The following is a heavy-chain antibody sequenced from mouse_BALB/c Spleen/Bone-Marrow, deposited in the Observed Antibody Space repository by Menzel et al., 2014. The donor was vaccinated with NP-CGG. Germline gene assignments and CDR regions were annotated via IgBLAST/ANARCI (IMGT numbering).Heavy chain of an antibody. CDR1: GFTFSDYY. J-gene: IGHJ3*01. CDR3: TRGGFAY. CDR2: ISDGGNYT. Sequence: EVNVVESGGGLVKPGGSLKLSCAASGFTFSDYYMYWVRQTPEKRLEWVATISDGGNYTYYPDSVKGRFTISRDNAKNNLYLQMSSLKSEDTAMYFCTRGGFAYWGQGTLVTVSA. V-gene: IGHV5-4*02.